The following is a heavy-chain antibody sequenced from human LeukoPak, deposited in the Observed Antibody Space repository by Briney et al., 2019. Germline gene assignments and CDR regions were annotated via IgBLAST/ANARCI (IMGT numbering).Heavy chain of an antibody. Sequence: GGSLRLSCAASGFSFSTYSMNWVRQAPGKGLEWVSFIIGSSTTIYYADSVKGRFTISRDNAKNSLYLQMSSLRDEDTAVYYCARDPSRVAAADYFDYWGQGTLVTVSS. D-gene: IGHD6-13*01. CDR3: ARDPSRVAAADYFDY. J-gene: IGHJ4*02. CDR1: GFSFSTYS. CDR2: IIGSSTTI. V-gene: IGHV3-48*02.